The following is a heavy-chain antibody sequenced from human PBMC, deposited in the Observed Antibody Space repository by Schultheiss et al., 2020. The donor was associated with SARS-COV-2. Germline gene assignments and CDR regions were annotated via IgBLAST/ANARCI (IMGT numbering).Heavy chain of an antibody. V-gene: IGHV4-31*03. D-gene: IGHD1-26*01. CDR2: IYYSGST. J-gene: IGHJ4*02. CDR3: ARGDVRVGALDY. CDR1: GGSISSGGYY. Sequence: SETLSLTCTVSGGSISSGGYYWSWIRQHPGKGLEWIGYIYYSGSTYYNPSLKSRVTISVDTSKNHFSLKLSSVTAADTAVYYCARGDVRVGALDYWGQGTLVTVSS.